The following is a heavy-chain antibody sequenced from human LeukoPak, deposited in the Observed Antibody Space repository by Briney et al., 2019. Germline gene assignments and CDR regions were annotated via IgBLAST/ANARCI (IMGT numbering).Heavy chain of an antibody. D-gene: IGHD3-3*01. CDR3: ARAIFGVALDY. CDR1: GGSISSYY. CDR2: IYYSGST. Sequence: SETLSLTCTVSGGSISSYYWSWIRQPPGKGLEWIGYIYYSGSTYYNPSLKSRVTISVDTSKNQFSLKLSSVTAADTAVYYCARAIFGVALDYWGQGTLVTVSS. V-gene: IGHV4-59*08. J-gene: IGHJ4*02.